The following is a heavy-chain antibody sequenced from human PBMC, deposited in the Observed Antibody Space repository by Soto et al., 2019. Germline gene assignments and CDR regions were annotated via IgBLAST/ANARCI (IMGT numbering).Heavy chain of an antibody. V-gene: IGHV3-30*18. CDR1: GFTFSSYG. D-gene: IGHD6-19*01. J-gene: IGHJ4*02. CDR2: ISYDGSNK. Sequence: QVQLVESGGGVVQPGRSLRLSCAASGFTFSSYGMHWVRQAPGKGLEWVAVISYDGSNKYYADSVKGRFTISRDNSKNTLYLQMNSLRAEDTAGYYCAKDAARSVAGTEDLDYWGQGTLFTVSS. CDR3: AKDAARSVAGTEDLDY.